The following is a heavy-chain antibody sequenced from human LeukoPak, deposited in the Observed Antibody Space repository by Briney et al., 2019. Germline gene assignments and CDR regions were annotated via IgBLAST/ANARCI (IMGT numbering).Heavy chain of an antibody. CDR3: ARARDIVVVPAAITFDP. J-gene: IGHJ5*02. CDR2: ISSSSSYI. V-gene: IGHV3-21*01. D-gene: IGHD2-2*01. Sequence: GGSLRLSCAASGFTFSSYSMNWVRQAPGKGLEWVSSISSSSSYIYYADSVKGRFTISRDNAKNSLYLQMNSLRAEDTAVYYCARARDIVVVPAAITFDPWGQGTLVTVSS. CDR1: GFTFSSYS.